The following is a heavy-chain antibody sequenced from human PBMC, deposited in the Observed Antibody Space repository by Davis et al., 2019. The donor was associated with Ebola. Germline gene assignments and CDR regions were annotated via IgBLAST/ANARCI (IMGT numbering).Heavy chain of an antibody. CDR2: IHYGGST. J-gene: IGHJ4*02. CDR1: GFTVSSNY. Sequence: GSLRLSCAASGFTVSSNYMSWIRQPPGKGLEWIGSIHYGGSTYYTPSLKSRVIISVDTSRKQFSLNLSSVTAADTAIYYCARLSSSVAGLYWGQGILVTVSS. D-gene: IGHD6-19*01. CDR3: ARLSSSVAGLY. V-gene: IGHV4-39*01.